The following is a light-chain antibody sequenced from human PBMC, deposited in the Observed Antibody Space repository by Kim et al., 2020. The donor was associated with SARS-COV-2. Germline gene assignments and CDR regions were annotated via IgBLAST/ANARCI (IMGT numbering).Light chain of an antibody. J-gene: IGKJ1*01. V-gene: IGKV1-5*03. Sequence: DIQMTQSPSTLSASVGDRVTITCRASQSIIKWLAWYQQKPGKAPKVLMFEASASVSGVPSRFSGSGSGTEFTLTISSLQPDDFATYYCQQYISYSGTFGQGTKVDIK. CDR2: EAS. CDR1: QSIIKW. CDR3: QQYISYSGT.